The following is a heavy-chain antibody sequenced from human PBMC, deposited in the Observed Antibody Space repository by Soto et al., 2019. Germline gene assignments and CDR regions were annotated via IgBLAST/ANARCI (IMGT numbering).Heavy chain of an antibody. Sequence: QVQLVQSGAEVKKPGDSVKVSCKASGYTFSDYDINWVRQAAGQGLEWMGWMNPYSGNTGYAQKFQGRVTLTTDTSITTAYLELSSLTFEDTAIYYCARGRFRRTWFGPWGQGTLVTVSS. D-gene: IGHD3-16*01. CDR1: GYTFSDYD. J-gene: IGHJ5*02. CDR2: MNPYSGNT. V-gene: IGHV1-8*01. CDR3: ARGRFRRTWFGP.